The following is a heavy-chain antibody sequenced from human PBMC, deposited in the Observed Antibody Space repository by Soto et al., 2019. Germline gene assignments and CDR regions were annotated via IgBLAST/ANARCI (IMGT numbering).Heavy chain of an antibody. CDR1: GGSIRSGSYC. CDR3: ARGPYPTGPYFDY. CDR2: INHSGST. V-gene: IGHV4-39*07. J-gene: IGHJ4*02. D-gene: IGHD4-4*01. Sequence: SGNLSLTFIVSGGSIRSGSYCWGWIRQPPGKGLEWIVEINHSGSTNYNPSLKSRVTISVDTSKNQFSLKLSSVTAADTAVYYCARGPYPTGPYFDYWGQGTLVTVSS.